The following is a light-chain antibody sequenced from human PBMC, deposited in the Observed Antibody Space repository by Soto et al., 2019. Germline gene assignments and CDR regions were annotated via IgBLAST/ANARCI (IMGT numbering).Light chain of an antibody. CDR1: QGVSSY. J-gene: IGKJ2*01. Sequence: EIVLTQSPATLSLCPGERATLSCRASQGVSSYLAWYQQKPGQAPRLLIYDASNRATGIPARFSGSGPGTDFTLTISSLEPEDFAVYYCQQRSNWLYTFGQGTKLEIK. V-gene: IGKV3D-11*01. CDR3: QQRSNWLYT. CDR2: DAS.